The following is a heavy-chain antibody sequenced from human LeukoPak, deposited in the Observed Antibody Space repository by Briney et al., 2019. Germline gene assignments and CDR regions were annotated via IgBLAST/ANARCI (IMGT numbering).Heavy chain of an antibody. CDR2: INAGNGNT. V-gene: IGHV1-3*01. CDR3: ARVYYYDSSGYYGYFDY. J-gene: IGHJ4*02. D-gene: IGHD3-22*01. Sequence: ASVKVSCKTSGYTFTSYPMHWVRQAPGQRLEWMGWINAGNGNTKYSQKFQGRVTITRDTSASTAYMELRSLRSDDTAVYYCARVYYYDSSGYYGYFDYWGQGTLVTVSS. CDR1: GYTFTSYP.